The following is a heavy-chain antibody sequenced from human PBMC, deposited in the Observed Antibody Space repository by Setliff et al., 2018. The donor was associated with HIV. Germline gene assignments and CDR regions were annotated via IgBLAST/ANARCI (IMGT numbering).Heavy chain of an antibody. J-gene: IGHJ6*02. Sequence: PGGSLRLSCAASGFTFTSYWMIWVRQAPGKGLEWVANINQDGSEKNYVDSVTCRFTISRDNAKNSLYLQMDSLRVEYTATYYCARKLRPGHGVDVWGQGTTVTVSS. CDR2: INQDGSEK. V-gene: IGHV3-7*01. D-gene: IGHD3-10*01. CDR3: ARKLRPGHGVDV. CDR1: GFTFTSYW.